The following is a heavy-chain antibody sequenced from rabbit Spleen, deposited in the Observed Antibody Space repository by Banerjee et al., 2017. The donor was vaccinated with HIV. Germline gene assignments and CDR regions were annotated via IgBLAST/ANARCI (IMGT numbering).Heavy chain of an antibody. CDR3: ARDAGSYDYIDVYFNL. CDR1: GFSFSANYY. Sequence: QSLEESGGGLVQPEGSLTLTCTASGFSFSANYYICWVRQAPGKGLEWIACISGDGTHITHQARWAKGRFTISNPSSTTVTLQMTSLTAADTATYFCARDAGSYDYIDVYFNLWGPGTLVTVS. D-gene: IGHD8-1*01. J-gene: IGHJ4*01. CDR2: ISGDGTHIT. V-gene: IGHV1S40*01.